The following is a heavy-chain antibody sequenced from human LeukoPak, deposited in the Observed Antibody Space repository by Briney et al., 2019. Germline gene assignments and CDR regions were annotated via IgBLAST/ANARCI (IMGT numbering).Heavy chain of an antibody. CDR2: IYTSGST. Sequence: SETLSLTCTVSGGSISSGSYYWSWIRQPAGKGLEWIGRIYTSGSTNYNPSLKSRVTISVDTYKNQFSLNLSSVPAADTAVYYCARTYKRFNYYYMDVWGKGTTVTISS. CDR1: GGSISSGSYY. J-gene: IGHJ6*03. CDR3: ARTYKRFNYYYMDV. V-gene: IGHV4-61*02. D-gene: IGHD3-10*01.